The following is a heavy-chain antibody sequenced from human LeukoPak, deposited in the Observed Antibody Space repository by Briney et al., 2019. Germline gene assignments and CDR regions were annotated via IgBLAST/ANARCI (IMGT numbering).Heavy chain of an antibody. V-gene: IGHV4-61*02. CDR3: SGRFLEWLPSDY. CDR1: GGSLSSGSYY. CDR2: IYNSGST. Sequence: SQTLSLTCTVSGGSLSSGSYYWTWIRQPAGKGLELTGRIYNSGSTNYNPSLKSRVTISVDTSKNQFSLKLSSVTAADTAVYYCSGRFLEWLPSDYWGQGTLVTVSS. D-gene: IGHD3-3*01. J-gene: IGHJ4*02.